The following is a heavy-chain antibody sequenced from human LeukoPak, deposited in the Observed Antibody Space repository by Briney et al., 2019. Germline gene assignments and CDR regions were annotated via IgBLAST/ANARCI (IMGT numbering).Heavy chain of an antibody. Sequence: GGSLRLSCAASGFTFSSYWMHWVRQAPGEGLEWVAVISYDGSNKYYADSVKGRFTISRDNSKNTLYLQMNSLRAEDTAVYYCARAPVTIGTRGGGDYWGQGTLVTVSS. CDR3: ARAPVTIGTRGGGDY. D-gene: IGHD3-3*01. CDR1: GFTFSSYW. V-gene: IGHV3-30*01. CDR2: ISYDGSNK. J-gene: IGHJ4*02.